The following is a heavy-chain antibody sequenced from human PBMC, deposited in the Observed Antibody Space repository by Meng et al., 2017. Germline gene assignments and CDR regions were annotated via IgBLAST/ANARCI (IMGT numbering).Heavy chain of an antibody. V-gene: IGHV4/OR15-8*02. J-gene: IGHJ4*02. CDR1: GGSISSVDW. CDR2: IYHGGNT. D-gene: IGHD6-19*01. CDR3: ASWIYSCGWQ. Sequence: QVDLEESGPALVKPSGTLSLTCVVSGGSISSVDWWSWVRQPPGKGLEWIGEIYHGGNTNYNPSLKSRVTISIDKSKNQFSLKLSSVTAADTAVYYCASWIYSCGWQWGQGTLVTVSS.